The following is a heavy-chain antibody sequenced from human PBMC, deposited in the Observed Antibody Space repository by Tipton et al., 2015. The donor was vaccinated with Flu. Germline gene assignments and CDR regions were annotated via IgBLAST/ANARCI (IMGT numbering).Heavy chain of an antibody. CDR3: ARGSGSGTFMIFDF. CDR1: GEALSSYY. V-gene: IGHV4-4*07. J-gene: IGHJ4*02. D-gene: IGHD3-10*01. CDR2: IYTSGGA. Sequence: GEALSSYYWSWIRQPAGKGLEWIGRIYTSGGAKYNPSLRGRLTMSVDESKREVSLKLNSVTAADTATYYCARGSGSGTFMIFDFWGQGTLVTVSS.